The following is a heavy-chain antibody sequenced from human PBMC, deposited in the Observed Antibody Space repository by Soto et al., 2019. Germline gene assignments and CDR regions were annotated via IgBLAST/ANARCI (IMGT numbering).Heavy chain of an antibody. V-gene: IGHV4-59*01. D-gene: IGHD2-2*01. CDR2: IYYSGST. J-gene: IGHJ5*02. Sequence: PSETLSLTCTVSGGSISSYYWSWIRQPPGKGLEWIGYIYYSGSTNYNPSLKSRVTISVDTSKNQSSLKVSSVAAADTAVYYCASQVVPAAGGWFDPWGQGTLVTVSS. CDR3: ASQVVPAAGGWFDP. CDR1: GGSISSYY.